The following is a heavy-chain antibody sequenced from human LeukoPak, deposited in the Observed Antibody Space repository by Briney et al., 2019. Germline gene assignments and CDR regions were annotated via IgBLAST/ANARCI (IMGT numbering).Heavy chain of an antibody. Sequence: PGGSLRLSCAVSGFTFTYYAMHWVRQAPGEGLEWVAVISHDGSNQQYADSVKGQVTISRDNSKSTLYLQMASLRAGDTAVYYCARQGDTGSRYFDYWGRGTLVTVSS. CDR1: GFTFTYYA. V-gene: IGHV3-30-3*01. J-gene: IGHJ4*02. CDR3: ARQGDTGSRYFDY. CDR2: ISHDGSNQ. D-gene: IGHD2-21*02.